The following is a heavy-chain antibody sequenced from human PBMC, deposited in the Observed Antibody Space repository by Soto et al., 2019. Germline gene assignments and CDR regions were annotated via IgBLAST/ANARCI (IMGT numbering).Heavy chain of an antibody. V-gene: IGHV1-2*04. Sequence: GASVKVSCKASGYTFTGYYMHWVRQAPGQGLEWMGWINPNSGGTNYAQKFQGWVTMTRDTSISTAYMELSRLRSDDTAVYYCARGYSGSHTQAISYYYYYYGMDVWGQGTTVTVSS. CDR1: GYTFTGYY. D-gene: IGHD1-26*01. J-gene: IGHJ6*02. CDR2: INPNSGGT. CDR3: ARGYSGSHTQAISYYYYYYGMDV.